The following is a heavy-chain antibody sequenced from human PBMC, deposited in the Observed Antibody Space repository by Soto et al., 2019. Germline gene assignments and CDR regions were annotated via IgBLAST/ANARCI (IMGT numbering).Heavy chain of an antibody. CDR1: GYTFTSYG. CDR3: ARVGAIAPAEGDY. CDR2: ISGYNNNK. J-gene: IGHJ4*02. V-gene: IGHV1-18*01. D-gene: IGHD6-13*01. Sequence: QIQLVQSGTEVREPGASVKVSCQASGYTFTSYGIIWVRQAPGQGLELMGWISGYNNNKNYAQKYQARVTMTTDTSTRTAYMELRSLRSDDTAVYYCARVGAIAPAEGDYWGQGTRSPSPQ.